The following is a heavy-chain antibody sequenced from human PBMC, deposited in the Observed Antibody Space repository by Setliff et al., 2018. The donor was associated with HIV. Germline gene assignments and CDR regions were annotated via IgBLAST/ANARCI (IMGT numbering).Heavy chain of an antibody. J-gene: IGHJ4*02. V-gene: IGHV3-15*01. CDR1: GFPFDKAW. CDR3: TVHTALDL. D-gene: IGHD5-18*01. Sequence: GSLRLSCAASGFPFDKAWMAWVRQAPGKGLEWVGRIKSKTDGLTTDYSAPVQGRFTVSRDDSENTLYLQMDNLKSEDTAVYYCTVHTALDLWGQGTLVTVSS. CDR2: IKSKTDGLTT.